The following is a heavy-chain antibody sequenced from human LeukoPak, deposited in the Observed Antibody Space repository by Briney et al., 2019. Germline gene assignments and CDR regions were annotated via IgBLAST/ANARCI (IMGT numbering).Heavy chain of an antibody. CDR2: ISVHNGNT. Sequence: ASVKVSCKASGYTFRSYGISWVRQAPGQGLEWMGWISVHNGNTNYAQKLQGRVTMTTDTSTSTAYMELRSLRSDDTAVYYCAKGYGWEASYYYYYMDVWGKGTTVTISS. D-gene: IGHD1-26*01. J-gene: IGHJ6*03. CDR1: GYTFRSYG. CDR3: AKGYGWEASYYYYYMDV. V-gene: IGHV1-18*01.